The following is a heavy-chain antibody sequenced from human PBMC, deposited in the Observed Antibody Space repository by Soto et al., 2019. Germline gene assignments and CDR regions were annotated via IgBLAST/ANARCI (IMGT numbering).Heavy chain of an antibody. CDR1: GDSVSSNSAA. CDR2: TYHRSKWYN. CDR3: ARVGSIAARSGMDV. V-gene: IGHV6-1*01. J-gene: IGHJ6*02. D-gene: IGHD6-6*01. Sequence: PSETLSLTCAISGDSVSSNSAAWNWIRQSPSRGLEWLGRTYHRSKWYNDYAVSVKSRITINLDTSKNQFSLQLNSVTPEDTAVYYCARVGSIAARSGMDVWGQGTTVTVSS.